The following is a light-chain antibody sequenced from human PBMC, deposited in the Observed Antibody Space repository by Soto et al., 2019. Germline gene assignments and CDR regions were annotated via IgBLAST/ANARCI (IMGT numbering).Light chain of an antibody. Sequence: EIVMTQSPATLSVSPGERATLSCRASQSVSSSLAWYQQKPGQAPRLLIYGADTRATGIPARFSGSGSGTEFTLTISSLQSEDFAVYYCQQYNNWYTFGQGTKLEIK. CDR2: GAD. CDR1: QSVSSS. CDR3: QQYNNWYT. V-gene: IGKV3D-15*01. J-gene: IGKJ2*01.